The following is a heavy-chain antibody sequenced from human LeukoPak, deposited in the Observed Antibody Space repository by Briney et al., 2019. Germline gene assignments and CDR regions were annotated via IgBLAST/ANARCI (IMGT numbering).Heavy chain of an antibody. CDR3: AKSAACSSTSCAMGDAFDI. Sequence: GGSLRLSCAASGFTFSSYAMSWVRQAPGKGLEWVSAISGSGGSTYYADSVKGRFTISRDNSKNTLYLQTNSLRAEDTAVYYCAKSAACSSTSCAMGDAFDIWGQGTMVTVSS. D-gene: IGHD2-2*01. J-gene: IGHJ3*02. V-gene: IGHV3-23*01. CDR2: ISGSGGST. CDR1: GFTFSSYA.